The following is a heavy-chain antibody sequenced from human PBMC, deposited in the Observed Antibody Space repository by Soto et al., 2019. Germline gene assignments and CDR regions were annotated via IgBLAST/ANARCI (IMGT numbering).Heavy chain of an antibody. Sequence: PGGSLRLSCAASGFIFSGSVIHWVRQASGKGLEWVARIRSKGNNYATAYAASVKGRFTISRDDSKKTAYLQLNSLKTEDTAIYYCTRIFSDAFDIWGQGTMVTVSS. CDR3: TRIFSDAFDI. V-gene: IGHV3-73*01. CDR1: GFIFSGSV. J-gene: IGHJ3*02. CDR2: IRSKGNNYAT.